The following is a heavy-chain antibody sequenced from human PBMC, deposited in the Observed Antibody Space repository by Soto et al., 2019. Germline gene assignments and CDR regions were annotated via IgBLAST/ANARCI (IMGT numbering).Heavy chain of an antibody. CDR2: IYYSGST. V-gene: IGHV4-61*08. D-gene: IGHD6-19*01. J-gene: IGHJ4*02. CDR1: GGSVSSGDYY. CDR3: ARDRVGGGWLVVESD. Sequence: QVQLQESGPGLVKPSETLSLTCSVSGGSVSSGDYYWSWVRQPPGKGLEWIGYIYYSGSTKSSPSLKSRVTISVEKYKNQFSLKLSSVTAADTAVYYCARDRVGGGWLVVESDWGQGTLVTVSS.